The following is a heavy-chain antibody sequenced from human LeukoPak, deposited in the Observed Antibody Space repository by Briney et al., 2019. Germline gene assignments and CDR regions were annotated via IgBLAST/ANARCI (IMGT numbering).Heavy chain of an antibody. J-gene: IGHJ4*02. V-gene: IGHV4-59*01. CDR1: GGTIGSYD. CDR3: ARGRNGFYFDY. Sequence: AETLSLTCTVSGGTIGSYDRSWDRQPPRKGLEWIGHIYYSGSTYNPSLKSRVTISLDTSKNQFSLKLNSVTAADTAVYSCARGRNGFYFDYWGQGILVTVSS. CDR2: IYYSGST.